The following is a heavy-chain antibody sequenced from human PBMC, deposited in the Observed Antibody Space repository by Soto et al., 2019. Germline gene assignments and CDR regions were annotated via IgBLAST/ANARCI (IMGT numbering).Heavy chain of an antibody. CDR3: ARDLAKGGGSAGFDY. J-gene: IGHJ4*02. D-gene: IGHD1-26*01. CDR2: INPKSGGT. V-gene: IGHV1-2*02. Sequence: QVQLLQSGAGGKKPGASVKVSCKASGDTLTPNYIHWVLQAPGQGLEWMGGINPKSGGTKYPQKFQGRVPMTRDTSLSTVYMTLTRLTSDDTAVYYCARDLAKGGGSAGFDYWGQGTLVTVSS. CDR1: GDTLTPNY.